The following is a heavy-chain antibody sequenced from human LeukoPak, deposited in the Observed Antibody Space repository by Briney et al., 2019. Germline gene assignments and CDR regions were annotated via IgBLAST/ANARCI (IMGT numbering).Heavy chain of an antibody. D-gene: IGHD3-22*01. J-gene: IGHJ6*03. CDR1: GGSISTYC. V-gene: IGHV4-4*07. Sequence: SETLSLTCTVSGGSISTYCWSWIRQPAGKGLEWIGHICTSGSTNYNPSLKSRVTMSVDTSNNEFSLKLNSVTAADTAVYYCARTYDSPGYYSPDYYYMDVWGKGTTVTISS. CDR2: ICTSGST. CDR3: ARTYDSPGYYSPDYYYMDV.